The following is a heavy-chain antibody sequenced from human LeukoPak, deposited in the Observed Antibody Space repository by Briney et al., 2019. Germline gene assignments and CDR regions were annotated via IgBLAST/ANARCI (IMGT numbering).Heavy chain of an antibody. J-gene: IGHJ4*02. CDR1: GXSXSGYY. CDR2: INHSGST. CDR3: ASGGNIVVVPAAIKDKYYFDY. Sequence: PSETLSLTCAVYGXSXSGYYWSWIRQPXXXXXEWIGEINHSGSTNYNPSLKSRVTISVDTSKNQFSLKLSSVTAADTAVYYCASGGNIVVVPAAIKDKYYFDYWGQGTLVTVSS. V-gene: IGHV4-34*01. D-gene: IGHD2-2*02.